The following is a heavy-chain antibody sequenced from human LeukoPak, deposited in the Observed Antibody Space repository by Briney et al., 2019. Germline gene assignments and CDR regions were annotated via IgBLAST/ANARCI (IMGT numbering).Heavy chain of an antibody. D-gene: IGHD3-22*01. J-gene: IGHJ4*02. V-gene: IGHV3-30-3*01. CDR1: GFTFNNYA. CDR2: ISFDGNSK. Sequence: GGSLRLSCAASGFTFNNYAMHWVRQAPGKGLEWVAVISFDGNSKYYADSVKGRFTVSRDNSKNALYLEINSLRAEDTAIFYCVRTNYYDTSGYYWAFDYWGQGTLVTVSS. CDR3: VRTNYYDTSGYYWAFDY.